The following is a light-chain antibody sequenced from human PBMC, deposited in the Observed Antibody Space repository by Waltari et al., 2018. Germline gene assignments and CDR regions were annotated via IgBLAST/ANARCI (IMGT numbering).Light chain of an antibody. Sequence: QSALTQPASVSGSPAQSITISCTRSSSDLGGYSFVSWYQQHPGKAPKLMIYDVSHRPSGLSTRFSGSKSGNTASLPISGLQPEDEADYYCSSYTSIIPPFLFGTGTKVTVL. V-gene: IGLV2-14*01. CDR2: DVS. J-gene: IGLJ1*01. CDR1: SSDLGGYSF. CDR3: SSYTSIIPPFL.